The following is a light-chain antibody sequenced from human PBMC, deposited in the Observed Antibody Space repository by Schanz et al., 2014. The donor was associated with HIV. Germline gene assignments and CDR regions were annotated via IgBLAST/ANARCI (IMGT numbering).Light chain of an antibody. CDR1: NSNIGSNT. Sequence: QSVLTQPPSASGTPGQRVTISCSGSNSNIGSNTVNWFQQFPGTAPKLLIYNDNQRPSGVPDRFSGSRSGTSASLAVSGLQPEDEADYYCAACDESLNVVIFGGGTKLTVL. V-gene: IGLV1-44*01. CDR2: NDN. CDR3: AACDESLNVVI. J-gene: IGLJ2*01.